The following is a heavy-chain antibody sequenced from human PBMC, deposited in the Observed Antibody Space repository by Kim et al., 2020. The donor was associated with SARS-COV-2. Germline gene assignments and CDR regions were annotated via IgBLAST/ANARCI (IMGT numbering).Heavy chain of an antibody. J-gene: IGHJ5*02. D-gene: IGHD3-3*01. CDR1: GGSISSSSYY. CDR2: IYYSGST. Sequence: SETLSLTCTVSGGSISSSSYYWGWIRQPPGKGLEWIGSIYYSGSTYYNPSLKSRVTISVDTSKNQFSLKLSSVTAADTAVYYCAHGPFGVAPWWFDPWGQGTLVTVSS. V-gene: IGHV4-39*07. CDR3: AHGPFGVAPWWFDP.